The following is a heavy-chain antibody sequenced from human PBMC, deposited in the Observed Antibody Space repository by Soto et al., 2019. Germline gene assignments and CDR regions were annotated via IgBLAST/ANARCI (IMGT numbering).Heavy chain of an antibody. CDR2: ISDHGSNN. D-gene: IGHD3-16*01. Sequence: GESLKISCAASGFAFSGYGMHWVRQAPGKGLEWVAVISDHGSNNYYADSVKGRFTISRDNSKNTLYLQMNSLRPEDTAVYYCAKDYYARPSNWFDPWGQGTLVTVSS. CDR3: AKDYYARPSNWFDP. V-gene: IGHV3-30*18. CDR1: GFAFSGYG. J-gene: IGHJ5*02.